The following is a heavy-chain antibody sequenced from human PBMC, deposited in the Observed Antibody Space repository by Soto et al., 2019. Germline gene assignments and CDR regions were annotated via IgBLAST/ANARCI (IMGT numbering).Heavy chain of an antibody. Sequence: AASVKVSCKASGYTFTSYAMHWVRQAPGQRLEWMGWINAGNGNTKYSQKFQGRVTITRDTSASTAYMELSSLRSEDTAVYYCARNSQLGYSYGWFVPWGQGXLVTVSS. CDR2: INAGNGNT. V-gene: IGHV1-3*01. CDR3: ARNSQLGYSYGWFVP. J-gene: IGHJ5*02. CDR1: GYTFTSYA. D-gene: IGHD5-18*01.